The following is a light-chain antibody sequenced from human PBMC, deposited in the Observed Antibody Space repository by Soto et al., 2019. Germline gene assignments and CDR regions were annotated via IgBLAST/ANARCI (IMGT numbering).Light chain of an antibody. CDR2: DVN. J-gene: IGLJ2*01. CDR1: SSDVGAYNY. CDR3: CSYAGDYTLL. V-gene: IGLV2-11*01. Sequence: QYALTQPRSVSGSPGQSVTISCTGTSSDVGAYNYVSWYQQFAGKAPKLMIYDVNKRPSGVPDRFSGSKSDNTASLTISGLQAEDEADYFCCSYAGDYTLLFGGGTKLTVL.